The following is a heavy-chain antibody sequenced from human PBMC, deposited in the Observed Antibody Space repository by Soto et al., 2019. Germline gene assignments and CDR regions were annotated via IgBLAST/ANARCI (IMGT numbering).Heavy chain of an antibody. J-gene: IGHJ5*02. D-gene: IGHD2-2*01. CDR1: GYTFTSYY. V-gene: IGHV1-46*01. Sequence: QVQLVQSGAEVKKPGASVKVSCKASGYTFTSYYMHWVRQAPGQGLEWMGIINPSGGSTSYAQKFQGRVTMTRDTSTSTVYMELSSLRSEDTAMYYCARDRDVVVPAAITSGFDPWGQGTLVTVSS. CDR2: INPSGGST. CDR3: ARDRDVVVPAAITSGFDP.